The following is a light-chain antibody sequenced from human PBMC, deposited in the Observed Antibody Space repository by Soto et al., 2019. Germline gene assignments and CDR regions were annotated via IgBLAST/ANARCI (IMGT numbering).Light chain of an antibody. Sequence: VVLSQSPATLSLSQGERANLSCRASLSVSSYLAWYQQKPGQAPRLLIYDASYRATGIPARFSGSGSGTEFTLTICSLQSEDFAVYYCQQYNNWPRTFGQGTKVDI. CDR3: QQYNNWPRT. J-gene: IGKJ1*01. V-gene: IGKV3D-15*01. CDR1: LSVSSY. CDR2: DAS.